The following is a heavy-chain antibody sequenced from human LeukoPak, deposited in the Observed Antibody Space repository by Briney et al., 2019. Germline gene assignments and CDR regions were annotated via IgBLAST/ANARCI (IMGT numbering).Heavy chain of an antibody. CDR2: IYYSGST. CDR1: GGSISSSSYY. Sequence: SETLSLTCTVSGGSISSSSYYWGWIRQPPGKGLEWIGSIYYSGSTYYNPSLKSRVTISVDTSKNQFSLKLSSVTAADTAVYYCARDRVDSSGSGIDYWGQGTLVTVSS. CDR3: ARDRVDSSGSGIDY. J-gene: IGHJ4*02. V-gene: IGHV4-39*07. D-gene: IGHD3-22*01.